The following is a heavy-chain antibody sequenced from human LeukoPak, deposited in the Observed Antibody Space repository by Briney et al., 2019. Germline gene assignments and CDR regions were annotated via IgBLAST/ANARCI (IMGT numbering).Heavy chain of an antibody. CDR2: ISAYNGNT. Sequence: ASVKVSCKASGYTFTSYGISWVRQAPGQGLEWMGWISAYNGNTNYAQKLQGRVTMTTDTSTSTAYMELGSLRSDDTAVYCCARTQRITMVRGVNWFDPWGQGTLVTVSS. J-gene: IGHJ5*02. CDR1: GYTFTSYG. V-gene: IGHV1-18*01. D-gene: IGHD3-10*01. CDR3: ARTQRITMVRGVNWFDP.